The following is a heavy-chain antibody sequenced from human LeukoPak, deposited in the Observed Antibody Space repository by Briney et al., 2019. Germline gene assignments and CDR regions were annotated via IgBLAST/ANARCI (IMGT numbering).Heavy chain of an antibody. D-gene: IGHD2-2*01. V-gene: IGHV4-39*07. CDR1: GGSMSSSNYY. CDR2: IFYSGSS. CDR3: ARDVQGAYCSSTSCYNWFDP. Sequence: SETLSLTCSVSGGSMSSSNYYWGWIRQPPGKGLEWIGSIFYSGSSYYNPSLKSRVTISVDTSKNQFSLKLSSVTAADTAVYYCARDVQGAYCSSTSCYNWFDPWGQGTLVTVSS. J-gene: IGHJ5*02.